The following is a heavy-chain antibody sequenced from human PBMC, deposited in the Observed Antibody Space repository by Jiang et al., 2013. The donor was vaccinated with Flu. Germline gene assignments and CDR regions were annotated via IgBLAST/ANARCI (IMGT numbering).Heavy chain of an antibody. D-gene: IGHD3-10*01. CDR3: ARARGVTPRAVYYFDY. V-gene: IGHV1-3*04. CDR1: GFTFTSET. Sequence: GAEVKKPGASVRVSCKASGFTFTSETMHWVRQVPGQRLEWMGWINTGNGKTKYSQKLQGRITISRDISARTTYMEVSSLTSEDTAVYYCARARGVTPRAVYYFDYWGQGTLVTVSS. CDR2: INTGNGKT. J-gene: IGHJ4*02.